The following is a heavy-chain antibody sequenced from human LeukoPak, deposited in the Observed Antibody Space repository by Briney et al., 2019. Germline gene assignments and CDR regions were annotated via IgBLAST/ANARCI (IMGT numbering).Heavy chain of an antibody. CDR3: ARPSLNSGSYFDY. J-gene: IGHJ4*02. V-gene: IGHV3-21*01. D-gene: IGHD1-26*01. CDR2: ISSSVNYI. CDR1: GFTFSCHS. Sequence: GGSLRLSWAASGFTFSCHSMKWVRQAPREGLELVSSISSSVNYIYYADSVKGRFTISRDNAKNSLYLQMNSLRAEDTAVYYCARPSLNSGSYFDYWGQGTLVTVSS.